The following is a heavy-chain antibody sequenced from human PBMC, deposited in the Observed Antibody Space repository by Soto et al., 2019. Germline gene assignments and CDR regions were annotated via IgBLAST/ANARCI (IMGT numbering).Heavy chain of an antibody. V-gene: IGHV1-18*01. J-gene: IGHJ4*02. CDR2: ISAYNSNT. CDR3: ARDPPPPNY. CDR1: GYTFASYA. Sequence: QVQLVQSGAEVKKPGASVKVSCKASGYTFASYAISWMRQAPGQGLEWMGGISAYNSNTNYAQKHQGRVTMTTDTPTSTAYMELRSLRSDDTAVYYCARDPPPPNYWGQGTLVTVSS.